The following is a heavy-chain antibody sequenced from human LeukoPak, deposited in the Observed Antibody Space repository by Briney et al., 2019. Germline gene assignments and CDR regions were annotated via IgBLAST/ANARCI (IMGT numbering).Heavy chain of an antibody. D-gene: IGHD6-13*01. CDR2: ISSSSGYI. V-gene: IGHV3-21*01. Sequence: GGSLRLSCAASGFTFSSYSMNWVRQAPGKGLEWVSSISSSSGYIYYADSVKGRFTISRDNAKNSLYLQMNSLRAEDTAVYYCARDHVAAAGTDYFYYYGMDVWGQGTTVTVSS. CDR1: GFTFSSYS. J-gene: IGHJ6*02. CDR3: ARDHVAAAGTDYFYYYGMDV.